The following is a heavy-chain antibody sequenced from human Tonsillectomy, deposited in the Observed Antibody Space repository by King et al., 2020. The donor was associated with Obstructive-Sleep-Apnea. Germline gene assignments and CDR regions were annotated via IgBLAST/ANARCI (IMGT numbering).Heavy chain of an antibody. CDR2: IYYRGST. CDR3: ATHTTAWRPVDS. V-gene: IGHV4-39*01. D-gene: IGHD1-14*01. CDR1: GDSLSSSSYY. Sequence: QLQESGPGLVKPSETLSLTCTVSGDSLSSSSYYWGWIRQPPGKGLEWIGGIYYRGSTYYNPSLKSRVTISVDTPKNQFSLKLGSVTAADTAVYYCATHTTAWRPVDSWGQGTLVTVSS. J-gene: IGHJ4*02.